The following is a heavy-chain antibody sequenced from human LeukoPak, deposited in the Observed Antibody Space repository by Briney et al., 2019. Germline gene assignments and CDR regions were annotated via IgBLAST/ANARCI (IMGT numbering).Heavy chain of an antibody. CDR3: ARFRTWGDKAFDY. CDR2: ISSSSSYI. Sequence: GGSLRLSCAASGFTFNTYSMNWVRQAPGKGLEWVSSISSSSSYIYYADSVKGRFTISRDNAKDSVYLQMNSLRAEDTAVYFCARFRTWGDKAFDYWGQGTLVTVSS. V-gene: IGHV3-21*01. J-gene: IGHJ4*02. D-gene: IGHD2-21*02. CDR1: GFTFNTYS.